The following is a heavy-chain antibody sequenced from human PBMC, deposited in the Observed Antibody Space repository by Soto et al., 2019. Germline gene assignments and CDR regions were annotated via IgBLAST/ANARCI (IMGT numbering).Heavy chain of an antibody. J-gene: IGHJ6*02. Sequence: PGESLKISCKGSGYSFTSYWISWVRQMPGKGLEWMGRIDPSDSYTNYSPSFQGHVTISADKSISTAYLQWSSLKASDTAMYHCARPYYYDSSGIYCRGGCGQGSRGAAAS. CDR2: IDPSDSYT. D-gene: IGHD3-22*01. CDR1: GYSFTSYW. CDR3: ARPYYYDSSGIYCRGG. V-gene: IGHV5-10-1*01.